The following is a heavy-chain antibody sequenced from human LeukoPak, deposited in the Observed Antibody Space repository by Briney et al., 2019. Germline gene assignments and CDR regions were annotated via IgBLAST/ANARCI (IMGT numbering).Heavy chain of an antibody. CDR2: INHSGST. V-gene: IGHV4-34*01. D-gene: IGHD6-6*01. CDR1: GGSFSGYY. J-gene: IGHJ5*02. CDR3: AREHKEESIAARPSRPRYNWFDP. Sequence: PSETLSLTCAVYGGSFSGYYWSWIRQPPGKGLEWIGEINHSGSTNYNPSLKSRVTISVDTSKNQFSLKLSSVTAADTAVYYCAREHKEESIAARPSRPRYNWFDPWAREPWSPSPQ.